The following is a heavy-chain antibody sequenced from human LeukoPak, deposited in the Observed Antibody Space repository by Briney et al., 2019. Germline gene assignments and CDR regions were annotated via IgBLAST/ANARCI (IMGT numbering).Heavy chain of an antibody. J-gene: IGHJ4*02. CDR2: IYHSGST. V-gene: IGHV4-38-2*01. CDR1: GYSISSGYY. D-gene: IGHD3-3*01. Sequence: SETLSLTCAVSGYSISSGYYWVWIRQPPGKGLEWIGSIYHSGSTYYNPSLKSRVTISVDTSKNQFSLKLSSVTAADTAVYYCATQTIFGVVIRDYWGQGTLVTVSS. CDR3: ATQTIFGVVIRDY.